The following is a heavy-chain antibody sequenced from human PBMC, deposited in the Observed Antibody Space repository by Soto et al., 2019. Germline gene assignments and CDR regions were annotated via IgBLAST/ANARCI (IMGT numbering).Heavy chain of an antibody. V-gene: IGHV4-34*01. CDR1: GGSFSGYY. CDR3: ARVHSYGYYYYYGMDV. CDR2: INHSGST. Sequence: QVQLQQWGAGLLKPSETLSLTCAVYGGSFSGYYWSWIRQPPGKGLEWIGEINHSGSTNYNPSLKSRVTISVDTSKNQFSLKLSSVPAADTAVYYCARVHSYGYYYYYGMDVWGQGTTVTVSS. D-gene: IGHD5-18*01. J-gene: IGHJ6*02.